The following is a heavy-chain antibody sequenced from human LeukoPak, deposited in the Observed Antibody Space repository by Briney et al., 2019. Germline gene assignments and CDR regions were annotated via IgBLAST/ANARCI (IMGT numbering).Heavy chain of an antibody. CDR3: ARDYGDYGSGVDP. V-gene: IGHV4-4*02. CDR2: IYHSGST. J-gene: IGHJ5*02. CDR1: GGSISVSNC. D-gene: IGHD4-17*01. Sequence: SETLSLTCAVSGGSISVSNCWSWVRQPPGKGLEWIGEIYHSGSTNYNPSLKSRVTISVDKSKNQFSLKLSSVTAADTAVYYCARDYGDYGSGVDPWGQGTLVTVSS.